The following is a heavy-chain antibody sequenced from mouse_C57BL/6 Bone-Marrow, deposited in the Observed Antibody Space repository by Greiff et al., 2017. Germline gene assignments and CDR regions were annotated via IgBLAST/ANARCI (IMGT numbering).Heavy chain of an antibody. CDR2: IWTGGGT. D-gene: IGHD1-1*01. CDR3: AALLLRLSGYVDV. CDR1: GFSLTSYA. J-gene: IGHJ1*03. V-gene: IGHV2-9-1*01. Sequence: QVQLQQSGPGLVAPSQSLSITCTVSGFSLTSYAISWVRQPPGKGLEWLGVIWTGGGTNYNSALKSRLSISKDNSKSQVFFKMNSLQTDDTARYYCAALLLRLSGYVDVWGTGTTVTVSS.